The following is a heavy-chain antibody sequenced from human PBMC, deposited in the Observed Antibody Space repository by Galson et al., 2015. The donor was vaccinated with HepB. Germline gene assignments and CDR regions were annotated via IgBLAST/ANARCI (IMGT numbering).Heavy chain of an antibody. V-gene: IGHV3-30-3*01. J-gene: IGHJ4*02. CDR1: GFTFSSYA. CDR3: AKVIVGATIFDS. CDR2: ISYDGSNK. D-gene: IGHD1-26*01. Sequence: SLRLSCAASGFTFSSYAMHWVRQAPGKGLEWVAVISYDGSNKYYADSVKGRFTISRDNSKNTLYLQMNSLRAEDSAVYYCAKVIVGATIFDSWGQGTLVTVSS.